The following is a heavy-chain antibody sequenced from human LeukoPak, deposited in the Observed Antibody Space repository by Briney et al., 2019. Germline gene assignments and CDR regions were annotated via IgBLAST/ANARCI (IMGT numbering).Heavy chain of an antibody. D-gene: IGHD2-2*02. Sequence: ASVKVSFKASGYTFTGYYMHWVRPAPGQGLEWMGWINPNSGGTNYAQKFQGRVTMTRDTSISTAYMELSRLRSDDTAVYYCARVARPGYCSSTSCYSFPYWGQGTLVTVSS. V-gene: IGHV1-2*02. CDR3: ARVARPGYCSSTSCYSFPY. CDR1: GYTFTGYY. J-gene: IGHJ4*02. CDR2: INPNSGGT.